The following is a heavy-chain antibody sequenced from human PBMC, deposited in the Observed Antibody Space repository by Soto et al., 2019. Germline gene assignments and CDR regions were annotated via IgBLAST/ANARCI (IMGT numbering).Heavy chain of an antibody. CDR3: AKRYPYYFDY. V-gene: IGHV3-23*01. Sequence: GGSLRLSCAASGFTFGSYAMNWVRQAPGKGLEWVSAISSSGGSTYYTDSVKGRFTISRDNSKGTLYLQMNSLRGEDTAVYYCAKRYPYYFDYWGQGTLVTVPS. CDR1: GFTFGSYA. J-gene: IGHJ4*02. CDR2: ISSSGGST. D-gene: IGHD2-2*02.